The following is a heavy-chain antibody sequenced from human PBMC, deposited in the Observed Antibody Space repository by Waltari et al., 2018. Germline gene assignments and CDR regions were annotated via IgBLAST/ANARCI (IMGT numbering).Heavy chain of an antibody. D-gene: IGHD3-10*01. CDR3: AKPTYGPGSYLIDH. V-gene: IGHV3-30*02. Sequence: QVQLVESGGGVVQPGRSLRLSCAGSGFTFSTSAMHWVRQAPGKGLEWGAIIWNDGSTEKYADSVKGRFTISRDNSKNTLYLQMNSLRAEDTATYYCAKPTYGPGSYLIDHWGQGTLVTVSS. CDR1: GFTFSTSA. J-gene: IGHJ4*02. CDR2: IWNDGSTE.